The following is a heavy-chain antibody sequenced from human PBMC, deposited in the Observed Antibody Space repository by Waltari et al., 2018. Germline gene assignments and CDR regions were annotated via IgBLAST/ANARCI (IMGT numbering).Heavy chain of an antibody. CDR1: GASTSSYY. CDR3: ARDGGLVGPTMASAFDI. V-gene: IGHV4-4*07. Sequence: QVQLQESGPGLVKPSETLSLTSTVSGASTSSYYWSWLRQSAGKGLEWIGRFYTSGSPNYNPSLKSRVTMSVDTSKNQFSLKLSSVTAADTAVYYCARDGGLVGPTMASAFDIWGLGTMVTVSS. D-gene: IGHD1-26*01. CDR2: FYTSGSP. J-gene: IGHJ3*02.